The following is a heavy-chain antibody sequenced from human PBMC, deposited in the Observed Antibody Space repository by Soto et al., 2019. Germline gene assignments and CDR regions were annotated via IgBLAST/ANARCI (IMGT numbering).Heavy chain of an antibody. J-gene: IGHJ4*02. CDR2: TYSGGNT. D-gene: IGHD1-26*01. V-gene: IGHV3-66*01. Sequence: EVQLVESGGGLVQTGGSLSLSCAASGISVSSNYMSWVRQAPGKGLQWVSLTYSGGNTYYADSVKGRFTISRDNSKNTLYLQMNSLRGEDTAVYYCARDGRWGGDTLGGQGTLVTVSS. CDR1: GISVSSNY. CDR3: ARDGRWGGDTL.